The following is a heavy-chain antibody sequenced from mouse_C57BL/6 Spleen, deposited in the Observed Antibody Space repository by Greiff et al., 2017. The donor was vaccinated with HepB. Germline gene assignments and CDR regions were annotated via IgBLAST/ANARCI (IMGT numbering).Heavy chain of an antibody. D-gene: IGHD2-4*01. V-gene: IGHV1-55*01. CDR1: GYTFTSYW. CDR2: IYPGSGST. Sequence: QVQLQQPGAELVKPGASVKMSCKASGYTFTSYWITWVKQRPGQGLEWIGVIYPGSGSTNYNEKFKSKATLTVDKSSSTAYMQLSSLTSEDSAVYYCAREGYDYDDGRVWFAYWGQGTLVTVSA. J-gene: IGHJ3*01. CDR3: AREGYDYDDGRVWFAY.